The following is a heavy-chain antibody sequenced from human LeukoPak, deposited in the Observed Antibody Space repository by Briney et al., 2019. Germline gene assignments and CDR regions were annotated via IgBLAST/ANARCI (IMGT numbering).Heavy chain of an antibody. J-gene: IGHJ4*02. Sequence: GGSLRLSCAASGFTFSSYGMHWVRQAPGKGLEWVAVISYDGSDKYYADSVKGRFTISRDNSKKTLYLQMNSLRAEGTAVYYCAKDRATSGYTNGYAIDYWGQGTLVTVSS. CDR3: AKDRATSGYTNGYAIDY. CDR2: ISYDGSDK. V-gene: IGHV3-30*18. D-gene: IGHD5-18*01. CDR1: GFTFSSYG.